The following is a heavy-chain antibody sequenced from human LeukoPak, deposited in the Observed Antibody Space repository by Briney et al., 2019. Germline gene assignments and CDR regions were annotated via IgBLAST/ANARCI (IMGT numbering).Heavy chain of an antibody. D-gene: IGHD1-26*01. CDR2: ISSSSSYI. CDR1: GFTFSSYS. J-gene: IGHJ3*02. Sequence: GGSLRLSCAASGFTFSSYSMNWVRQAPGKGLEWVSSISSSSSYIYYADSVKGRFTISRDNAKNSLYLQMNSLRAEDTAVYYCARGGSFRGLDAFDIWGQGTMVTVSS. V-gene: IGHV3-21*01. CDR3: ARGGSFRGLDAFDI.